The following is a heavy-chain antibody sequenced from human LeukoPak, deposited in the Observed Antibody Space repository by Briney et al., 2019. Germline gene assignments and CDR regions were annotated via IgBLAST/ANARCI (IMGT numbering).Heavy chain of an antibody. CDR1: GFTFSGST. CDR2: IRGKGNNYAT. Sequence: PGGSLRLSCAASGFTFSGSTMHWVRQASGKGLEWVGHIRGKGNNYATAYAESVKGRFTISRDDSKNTAYLQMNSLKTEDTAVYYCGNCDSATCPGLWFDPWGQGTLVTVSS. V-gene: IGHV3-73*01. CDR3: GNCDSATCPGLWFDP. J-gene: IGHJ5*02. D-gene: IGHD2-2*01.